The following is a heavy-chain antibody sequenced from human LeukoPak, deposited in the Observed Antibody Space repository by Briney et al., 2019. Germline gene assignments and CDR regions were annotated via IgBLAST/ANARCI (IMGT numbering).Heavy chain of an antibody. D-gene: IGHD3-22*01. CDR2: IVVGSGNT. J-gene: IGHJ4*02. CDR3: AADLGPGNSGYSSPIDY. Sequence: VASVTVSCKASGFTFTSSAVQWVRQARGQRLEWIGWIVVGSGNTNYAQKFQERVTITRDMSTSTAYMELSSLRSEDTAVYYCAADLGPGNSGYSSPIDYWGQGTLVTVSS. V-gene: IGHV1-58*01. CDR1: GFTFTSSA.